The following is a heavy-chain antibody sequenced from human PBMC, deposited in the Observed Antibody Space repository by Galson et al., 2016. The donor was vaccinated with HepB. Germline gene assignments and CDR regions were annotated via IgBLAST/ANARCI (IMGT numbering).Heavy chain of an antibody. CDR1: GGSISSGDYY. D-gene: IGHD3-16*01. CDR3: ARGIMITFGGVISDAFDI. J-gene: IGHJ3*02. V-gene: IGHV4-30-4*01. Sequence: TLSLTCTVSGGSISSGDYYWSWIRQTPGKGLEWIGYIYYRGSTYYNPSLKSRGTISVDTSKNQFSLKLSSVTAADTAVYYCARGIMITFGGVISDAFDIWGQGTMVTVSS. CDR2: IYYRGST.